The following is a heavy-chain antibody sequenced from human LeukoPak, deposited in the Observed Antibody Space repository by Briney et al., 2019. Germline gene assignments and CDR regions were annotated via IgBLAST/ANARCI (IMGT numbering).Heavy chain of an antibody. J-gene: IGHJ6*04. D-gene: IGHD1-1*01. CDR2: ISSSGSTI. Sequence: QSGGSLRLSCAASGFTFSSYEMNWVRQAPGKGLEWVSYISSSGSTIYYADSVKGRFTISRDNAKNSLYLQMNSLRAEDTAVYYCARGAWNDVAGMDVWGKGTTVTVSS. CDR1: GFTFSSYE. V-gene: IGHV3-48*03. CDR3: ARGAWNDVAGMDV.